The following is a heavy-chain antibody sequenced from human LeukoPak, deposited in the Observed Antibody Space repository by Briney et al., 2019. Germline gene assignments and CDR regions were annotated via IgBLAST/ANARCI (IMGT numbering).Heavy chain of an antibody. CDR1: GFTFSSYA. CDR2: ISYDGSNK. Sequence: PGGSLRLSCAASGFTFSSYAMHWVRQAPGKGLEWVAVISYDGSNKYYADSVKGRFTISRDNSKNTLYLQMNSLRAEDTAVYYCARGWVSSWYVFYYGMDVWGQGTTVTVSS. CDR3: ARGWVSSWYVFYYGMDV. D-gene: IGHD6-13*01. J-gene: IGHJ6*02. V-gene: IGHV3-30-3*01.